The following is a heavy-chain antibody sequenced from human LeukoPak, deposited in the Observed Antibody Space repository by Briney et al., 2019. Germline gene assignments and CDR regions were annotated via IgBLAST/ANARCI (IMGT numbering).Heavy chain of an antibody. V-gene: IGHV4-39*01. CDR1: GGSISSPTYY. D-gene: IGHD3-22*01. Sequence: SETLSLTCTVCGGSISSPTYYWAWIRQPPGKGLEWIGTIHYSGSTFYNPSLKSWVTISVDTSKNQFSLKLSSVTAADTAVYYCARLGGYYDPPGYWGQGTLVIVSS. CDR2: IHYSGST. J-gene: IGHJ4*02. CDR3: ARLGGYYDPPGY.